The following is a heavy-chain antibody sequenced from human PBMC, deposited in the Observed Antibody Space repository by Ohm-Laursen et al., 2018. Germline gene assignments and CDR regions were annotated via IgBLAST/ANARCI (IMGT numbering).Heavy chain of an antibody. CDR2: ISAYNGNT. D-gene: IGHD2-15*01. V-gene: IGHV1-18*01. J-gene: IGHJ5*02. CDR1: GYTFTSYG. CDR3: AGITRYCSGGSCYSNWFDP. Sequence: ASVKVSCKASGYTFTSYGISWVRQAPGQGLEWMGWISAYNGNTNYAQKFQGRVTMTTDTSTSTAYMELRSLRSDDTAVYYCAGITRYCSGGSCYSNWFDPWGQGTLVTVSS.